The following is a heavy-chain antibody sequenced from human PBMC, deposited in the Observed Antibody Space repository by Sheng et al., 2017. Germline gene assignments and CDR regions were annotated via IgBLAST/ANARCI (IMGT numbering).Heavy chain of an antibody. CDR1: GGTFSSYT. V-gene: IGHV1-69*02. Sequence: QVQLVQSGAEVKKPGSSVKVSCKASGGTFSSYTISWVRQAPGQGLEWMGRIIPILGIANYAQKFQGRVTITADKSTSTAYMELSSLRSEDTAVYYCAIGDYCTNGVCYFNWFDPWGQGTLVTVSS. CDR2: IIPILGIA. J-gene: IGHJ5*02. D-gene: IGHD2-8*01. CDR3: AIGDYCTNGVCYFNWFDP.